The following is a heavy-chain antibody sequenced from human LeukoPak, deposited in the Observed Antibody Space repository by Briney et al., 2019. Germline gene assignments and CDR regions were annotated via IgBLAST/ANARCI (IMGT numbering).Heavy chain of an antibody. J-gene: IGHJ4*02. D-gene: IGHD2-2*01. CDR3: ARAHSSRTSCYGWGDGYYFDY. Sequence: SETLSLTCTVSGGSISSYYWSWIRQPPGEGLEWIGYIYYSGSTNYNPSLKSRVTISVDTSKNQFSLKLSSVTAADTAVYYCARAHSSRTSCYGWGDGYYFDYWGQGTLVTVSS. CDR2: IYYSGST. V-gene: IGHV4-59*08. CDR1: GGSISSYY.